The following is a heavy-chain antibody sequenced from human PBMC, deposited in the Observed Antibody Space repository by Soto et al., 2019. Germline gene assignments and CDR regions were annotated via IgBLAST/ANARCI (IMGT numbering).Heavy chain of an antibody. D-gene: IGHD3-22*01. CDR1: GYTFTSYY. CDR2: INPSGGST. CDR3: ARDRNYYGSSGYYPYFDY. J-gene: IGHJ4*02. V-gene: IGHV1-46*01. Sequence: ASVKVSCKASGYTFTSYYMHWVRQAPGQGLEWMGIINPSGGSTSYAQKFQGRVTMTRDTSTSTVYMELSSLRSEDTAVYYCARDRNYYGSSGYYPYFDYWGQGTLVTSPQ.